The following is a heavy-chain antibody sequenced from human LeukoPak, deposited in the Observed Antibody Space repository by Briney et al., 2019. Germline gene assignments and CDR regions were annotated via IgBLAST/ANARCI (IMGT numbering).Heavy chain of an antibody. V-gene: IGHV3-7*01. Sequence: VGSLRLSCAASGFTFSSYWMSWVREAPGKGLEWVANIKQDGSEKYYVDSVKGRFTISRDNAKNSLYLQMNSLRAEDTAVYYCAREEHYDFWSGYYYYYGMDVWGQGTTVTVSS. J-gene: IGHJ6*02. CDR1: GFTFSSYW. CDR2: IKQDGSEK. D-gene: IGHD3-3*01. CDR3: AREEHYDFWSGYYYYYGMDV.